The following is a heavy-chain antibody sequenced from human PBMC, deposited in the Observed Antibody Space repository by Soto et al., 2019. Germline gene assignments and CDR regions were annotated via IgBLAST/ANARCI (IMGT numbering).Heavy chain of an antibody. CDR3: ARHHGGAGVKGN. J-gene: IGHJ4*02. V-gene: IGHV3-30-3*01. D-gene: IGHD3-10*01. CDR1: GFTFSSYA. CDR2: ISYDGSNK. Sequence: QVQLVESGGGVVQPGRSLRLSCAASGFTFSSYAMHWVRQAPGKGLEWVAVISYDGSNKYYADSVKGRFTISRDNSKNTLYLQMNSLRAEDTAVYYCARHHGGAGVKGNWGQGTLVTVSS.